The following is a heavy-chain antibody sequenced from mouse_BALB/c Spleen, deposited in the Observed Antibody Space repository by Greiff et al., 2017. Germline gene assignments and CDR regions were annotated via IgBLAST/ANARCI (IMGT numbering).Heavy chain of an antibody. J-gene: IGHJ3*01. V-gene: IGHV1S22*01. Sequence: LKQPGSELVRPGASVKLSCKASGYTFTSYWMHWVKQRHGQGLEWIGNIYPGSGSTNYDEKFKSKGTLTVDTSSSTAYMHLSSLTSEDSAVYYCTRWRDGYYDYWGQGTLVTVSA. CDR1: GYTFTSYW. D-gene: IGHD2-3*01. CDR2: IYPGSGST. CDR3: TRWRDGYYDY.